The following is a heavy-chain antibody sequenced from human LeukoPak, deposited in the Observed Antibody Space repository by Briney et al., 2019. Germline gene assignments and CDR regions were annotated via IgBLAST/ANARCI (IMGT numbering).Heavy chain of an antibody. Sequence: GGSLRLSCAGSGFTFSSYGIHWVRKAQGKGLEWVAKILYDGARIYYADSVKGRFTVSRDSSKNTLNLQMNSLRSEDTAVYYCAKDRYPTAVTTNGMDVWGQGTTVTVSS. D-gene: IGHD4-17*01. J-gene: IGHJ6*02. V-gene: IGHV3-30*02. CDR3: AKDRYPTAVTTNGMDV. CDR2: ILYDGARI. CDR1: GFTFSSYG.